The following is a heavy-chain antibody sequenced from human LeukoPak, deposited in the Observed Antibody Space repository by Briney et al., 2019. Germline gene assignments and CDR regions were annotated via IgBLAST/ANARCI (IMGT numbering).Heavy chain of an antibody. Sequence: GGCLRLSCAASVFTVSSNYMSWVRQAPWKGREWVSVIYSGGSTYYADSVKGRFTISRDNSKNTLYLQMNSLRAEDTAVYYCARRGFIDYYGMDVWGQGTTVTVSS. D-gene: IGHD3-16*02. CDR1: VFTVSSNY. CDR3: ARRGFIDYYGMDV. CDR2: IYSGGST. V-gene: IGHV3-53*01. J-gene: IGHJ6*02.